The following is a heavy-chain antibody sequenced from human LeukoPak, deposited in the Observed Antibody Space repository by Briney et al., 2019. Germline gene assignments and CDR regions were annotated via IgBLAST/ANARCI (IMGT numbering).Heavy chain of an antibody. CDR1: GFTFSCFT. D-gene: IGHD6-25*01. V-gene: IGHV3-23*01. CDR2: ISTGGGGT. J-gene: IGHJ4*02. Sequence: GWSLRLSCAASGFTFSCFTMRWVRQPPGKGLEGVSTISTGGGGTYYADSVRGRFTISRDSSKNALYLQMNSLRAEDTAVYYCARGSGYCFDYWGQGTLVTVSS. CDR3: ARGSGYCFDY.